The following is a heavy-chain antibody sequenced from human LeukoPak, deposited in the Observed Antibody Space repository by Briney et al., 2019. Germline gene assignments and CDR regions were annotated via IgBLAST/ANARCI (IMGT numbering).Heavy chain of an antibody. J-gene: IGHJ4*02. CDR1: GFTFSSYA. V-gene: IGHV3-30-3*01. D-gene: IGHD5-18*01. CDR3: ARVRGYSYGLVWPFGY. Sequence: GGSLRLSCAASGFTFSSYAMHWVRQAPGKGLEWVAVISYDGSNKYYADSVKGRFTISRDNSKNTLYLQMNSLRAEDTAVYYCARVRGYSYGLVWPFGYWGQGTLVTVSS. CDR2: ISYDGSNK.